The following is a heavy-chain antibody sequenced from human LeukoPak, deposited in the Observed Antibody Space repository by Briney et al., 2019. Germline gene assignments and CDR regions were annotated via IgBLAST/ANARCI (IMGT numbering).Heavy chain of an antibody. V-gene: IGHV3-74*01. J-gene: IGHJ4*02. CDR2: INPEGAST. CDR1: GFAFSPYW. D-gene: IGHD6-19*01. Sequence: GGSLRLSCTASGFAFSPYWMFWVRQAPGKGLVWVSQINPEGASTTYGDPAKGRFTASRDNAKNALHLQMNSLRVDDTAVYYCARGTAITAGIDFWGQGTLVTVSS. CDR3: ARGTAITAGIDF.